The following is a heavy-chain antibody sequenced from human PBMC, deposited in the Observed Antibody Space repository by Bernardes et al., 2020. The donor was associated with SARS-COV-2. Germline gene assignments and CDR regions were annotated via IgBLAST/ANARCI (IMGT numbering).Heavy chain of an antibody. V-gene: IGHV5-51*01. CDR1: GYSFPNHW. Sequence: GESLKISCKGSGYSFPNHWIGWVRQMPGKGLEWMGIIWPGDPDTRYSPSFRGQVTIPVDKSINTAYLQWSSLEASNTAMYYCARNDSWANKNYYGMDVWGQGTTVTVSS. CDR2: IWPGDPDT. J-gene: IGHJ6*01. D-gene: IGHD3-16*01. CDR3: ARNDSWANKNYYGMDV.